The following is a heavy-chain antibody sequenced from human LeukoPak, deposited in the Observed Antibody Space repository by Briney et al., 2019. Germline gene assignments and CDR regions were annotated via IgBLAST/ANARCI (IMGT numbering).Heavy chain of an antibody. CDR3: ARDGFPDYYDSSGPLPFY. D-gene: IGHD3-22*01. J-gene: IGHJ4*02. CDR2: ISSSGSTI. Sequence: GGSLRLSCAASGSTFSDYYMSWIRQAPGKGLEWVSYISSSGSTIYYADSVKGRFTISRDNAKNSLYLQMNSLRAEDTAVYYCARDGFPDYYDSSGPLPFYWGQGTLVTVSS. CDR1: GSTFSDYY. V-gene: IGHV3-11*01.